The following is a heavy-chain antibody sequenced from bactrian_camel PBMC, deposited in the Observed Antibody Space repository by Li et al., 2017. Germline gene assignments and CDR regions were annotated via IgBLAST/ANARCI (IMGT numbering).Heavy chain of an antibody. CDR1: SSTALSDLC. D-gene: IGHD4*01. CDR3: AASCGRLGLAAVAGYKH. J-gene: IGHJ4*01. V-gene: IGHV3S53*01. Sequence: HVQLVESGGGSVQAGGSLRLSCAVSSSTALSDLCLAWFRQAPGKEREGVAVRDRFRRKIYADSVKGRFTISKDNAKNTVYLQMDGLQPEDTAMYYCAASCGRLGLAAVAGYKHWGQGTQVTVST. CDR2: RDRFRRK.